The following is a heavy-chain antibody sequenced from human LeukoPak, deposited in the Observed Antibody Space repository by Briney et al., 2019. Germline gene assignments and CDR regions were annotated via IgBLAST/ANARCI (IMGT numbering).Heavy chain of an antibody. CDR3: ARGRGYSGRVGDY. CDR1: GFTFSSYA. CDR2: ISYDGSNK. Sequence: PGRSLRLSCAASGFTFSSYAMHWVRQAPGKGLEWVAVISYDGSNKYYADSVKGRFTISRDNSKNTLYLQMNSLRAEDTAVYYCARGRGYSGRVGDYWGQGTLVTVSS. V-gene: IGHV3-30-3*01. J-gene: IGHJ4*02. D-gene: IGHD5-12*01.